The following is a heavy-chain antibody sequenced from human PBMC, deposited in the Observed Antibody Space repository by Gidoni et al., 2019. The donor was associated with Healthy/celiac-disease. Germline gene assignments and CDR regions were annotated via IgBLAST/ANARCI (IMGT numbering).Heavy chain of an antibody. CDR2: ISSSSSYI. Sequence: EVQLVESGGGLVKPGGSLRLSCAASGFTFSSYSMNWVRQAPGKGLEWVSSISSSSSYIYYADSVKGRFTISRDNAKNSLYLQMNSLRAEDTAVYYCARDFLAAAFGMDVWGQGTTVTVSS. CDR1: GFTFSSYS. J-gene: IGHJ6*02. CDR3: ARDFLAAAFGMDV. V-gene: IGHV3-21*01. D-gene: IGHD6-13*01.